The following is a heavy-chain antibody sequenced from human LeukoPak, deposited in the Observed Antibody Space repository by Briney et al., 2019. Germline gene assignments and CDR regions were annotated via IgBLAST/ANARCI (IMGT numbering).Heavy chain of an antibody. J-gene: IGHJ4*02. CDR1: GFTFKNYV. V-gene: IGHV3-23*01. CDR3: AKDLGWELPAEAY. Sequence: GGSLRLSCVASGFTFKNYVMNWVRQAPGRGLEWLATIYGSGVSISYADSVKGRFTISRDNSNNTLYLQMNSLRAQDTAMYYCAKDLGWELPAEAYWGQGILVTVSS. CDR2: IYGSGVSI. D-gene: IGHD1-26*01.